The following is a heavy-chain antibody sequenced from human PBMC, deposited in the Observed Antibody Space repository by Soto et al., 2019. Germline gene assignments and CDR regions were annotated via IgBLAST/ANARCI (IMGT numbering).Heavy chain of an antibody. CDR2: ISHDGNNK. Sequence: PGGSLRLSCAASGFTFTSYAMHWVRQAPGKGLEWVAIISHDGNNKYYAESVKGRFTISRDNSKNTVYLQMNSLSLGPDDTAMYYCARDPTPEAVAAYFDLWGRRTLVTVSS. D-gene: IGHD6-19*01. V-gene: IGHV3-30-3*01. CDR1: GFTFTSYA. J-gene: IGHJ4*02. CDR3: ARDPTPEAVAAYFDL.